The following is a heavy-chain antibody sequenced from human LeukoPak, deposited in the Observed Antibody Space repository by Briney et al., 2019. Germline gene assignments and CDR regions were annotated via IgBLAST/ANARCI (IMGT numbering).Heavy chain of an antibody. J-gene: IGHJ6*04. CDR3: AELGITMIGGV. Sequence: GGSLRLSCAASGFTFISYWLTWVRQAPGKGLEWVANIKQDGSEKYYVGSVEGRFTISRDNAKNSLYLQMNSLRAEDTAVYYCAELGITMIGGVWGKGTTVTISS. CDR1: GFTFISYW. CDR2: IKQDGSEK. D-gene: IGHD3-10*02. V-gene: IGHV3-7*01.